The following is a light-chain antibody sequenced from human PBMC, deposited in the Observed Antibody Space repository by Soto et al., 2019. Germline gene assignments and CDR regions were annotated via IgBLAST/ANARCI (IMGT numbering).Light chain of an antibody. V-gene: IGKV1-39*01. Sequence: IQMTQSPSTLSASLGDRVTITCRASQSISSYLNWYQQKPGKAPKLLIYSASTLQSGVPSRFSGSGSGTDFTLTISSLQPEDFATYYCQQLHSYPLTFGGGTKVDI. CDR3: QQLHSYPLT. CDR2: SAS. CDR1: QSISSY. J-gene: IGKJ4*01.